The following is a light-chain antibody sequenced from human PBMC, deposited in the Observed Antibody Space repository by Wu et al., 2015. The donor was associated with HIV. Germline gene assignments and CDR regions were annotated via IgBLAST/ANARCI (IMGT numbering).Light chain of an antibody. Sequence: VVLTQSPRTLSLSPGETATLSCKASQSATYNYLAWYLQRPGQPPRLLIYGASNRATDISDRLSGSGSGSSFTLTITTVEPDDFGVYYCQQYGDPPLTFGQGTQLE. CDR1: QSATYNY. CDR3: QQYGDPPLT. CDR2: GAS. V-gene: IGKV3-20*01. J-gene: IGKJ2*01.